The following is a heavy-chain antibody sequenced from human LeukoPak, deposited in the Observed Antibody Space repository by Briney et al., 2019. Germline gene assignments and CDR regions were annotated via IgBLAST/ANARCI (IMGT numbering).Heavy chain of an antibody. CDR3: TRDTGTTGEVKFDP. Sequence: SETLSLTCTVSGDSISRYYWSWIRQPAGKGLEWIGRIYNGGIITYNPSLKSRVTMSIDTSNNQFSLRLRFVTAADTAVYYCTRDTGTTGEVKFDPWGQGTLVTVSS. D-gene: IGHD4-17*01. V-gene: IGHV4-4*07. J-gene: IGHJ5*02. CDR2: IYNGGII. CDR1: GDSISRYY.